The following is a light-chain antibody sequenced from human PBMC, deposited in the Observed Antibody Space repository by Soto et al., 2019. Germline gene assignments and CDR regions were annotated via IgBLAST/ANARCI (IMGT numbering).Light chain of an antibody. J-gene: IGLJ2*01. Sequence: QSVLTQPPSASGTPGQRVTISCSGSSSNIGSNTVNWYQQLPGTAPKFLFYNNNQRPSGVPDRFSGSKSGTSASLAISGLQSEDEADYYCAAWDDSLNGVVFGGGTKVTVL. CDR3: AAWDDSLNGVV. CDR2: NNN. V-gene: IGLV1-44*01. CDR1: SSNIGSNT.